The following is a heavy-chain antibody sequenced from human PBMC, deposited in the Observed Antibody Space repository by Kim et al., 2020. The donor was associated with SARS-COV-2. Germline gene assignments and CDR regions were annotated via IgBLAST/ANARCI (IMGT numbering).Heavy chain of an antibody. J-gene: IGHJ6*02. CDR3: ARDTSSSSGWYVPGGNYYYAMDV. V-gene: IGHV3-48*04. D-gene: IGHD6-19*01. CDR1: GFTFSSYS. CDR2: ISSSSSTI. Sequence: GGSLRLSCAASGFTFSSYSMNWVRQAPGKGLEWLSYISSSSSTIYYADSVKGRFTISRDNAKNSLYLQMNSLRAEDTAVYFCARDTSSSSGWYVPGGNYYYAMDVWGQGTTVTVSS.